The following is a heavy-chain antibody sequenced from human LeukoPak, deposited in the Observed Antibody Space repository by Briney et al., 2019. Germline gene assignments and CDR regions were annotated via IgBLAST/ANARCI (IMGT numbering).Heavy chain of an antibody. V-gene: IGHV3-48*03. Sequence: GGSLRLSCAASGFTFSSYELNWVRQAPGKGLEWVSYISDTGSTIYYADSVEGRFTISRDNAKNSLYLQMNSLRAEDTAVYYCARDVRAVAGLLDYWGQGTLVTVSS. J-gene: IGHJ4*02. CDR3: ARDVRAVAGLLDY. D-gene: IGHD6-19*01. CDR2: ISDTGSTI. CDR1: GFTFSSYE.